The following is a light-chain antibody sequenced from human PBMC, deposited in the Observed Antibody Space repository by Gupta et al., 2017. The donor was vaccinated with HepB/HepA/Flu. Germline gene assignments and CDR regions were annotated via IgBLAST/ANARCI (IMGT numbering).Light chain of an antibody. V-gene: IGLV1-47*01. CDR2: RNN. J-gene: IGLJ3*02. Sequence: QSVLTQPPSPSGTPGQRVTISCSGSSSNIGSNYVYWYQQLPGTAPNLLIYRNNQRPSGVPDRFSGSKSGTSASLAISGLRSEDEADYYCAAWDDSLSGNWVFGGGTKLTVL. CDR1: SSNIGSNY. CDR3: AAWDDSLSGNWV.